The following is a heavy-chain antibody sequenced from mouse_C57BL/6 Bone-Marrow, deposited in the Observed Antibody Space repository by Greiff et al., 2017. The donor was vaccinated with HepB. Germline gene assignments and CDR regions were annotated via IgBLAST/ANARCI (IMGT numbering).Heavy chain of an antibody. V-gene: IGHV5-12*01. CDR3: ARHEWFAY. CDR1: GFTFSDYY. Sequence: EVKLMESGGGLVQPGGSLKLSCAASGFTFSDYYMYWVRQTPEKRLEWVAYISNGGGSTYYPDTVKGRFTISRDNAKNTLYLQMSRLKSEDTAMYYCARHEWFAYWGQGTLVTVSA. CDR2: ISNGGGST. J-gene: IGHJ3*01.